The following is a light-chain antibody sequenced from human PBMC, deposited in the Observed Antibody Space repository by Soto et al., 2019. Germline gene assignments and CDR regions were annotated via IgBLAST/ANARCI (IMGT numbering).Light chain of an antibody. CDR1: QSINNW. V-gene: IGKV1-5*01. Sequence: DIQMTQSPSTLSASVGDRVTITFRASQSINNWLAWYQQKPGKAPKFLIYDASNLESGVPSRFSGSASGTEFTLTISSLQPDDFATYYCQQYDNYPLTFGGGTKVDNK. J-gene: IGKJ4*01. CDR2: DAS. CDR3: QQYDNYPLT.